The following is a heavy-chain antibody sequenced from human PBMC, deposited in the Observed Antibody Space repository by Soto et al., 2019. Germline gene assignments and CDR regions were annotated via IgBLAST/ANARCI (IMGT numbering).Heavy chain of an antibody. Sequence: SGGSLRLSCAASGFTFSSYGMHWVRQAPGKGLEWVAVISYDGSNKYYADSVKGRFTISRDNSKNTLYLQMNSLRAEDTAVYYCAKDPHSSSPLYWGQGXLVTVYS. CDR1: GFTFSSYG. V-gene: IGHV3-30*18. CDR3: AKDPHSSSPLY. D-gene: IGHD6-6*01. CDR2: ISYDGSNK. J-gene: IGHJ4*02.